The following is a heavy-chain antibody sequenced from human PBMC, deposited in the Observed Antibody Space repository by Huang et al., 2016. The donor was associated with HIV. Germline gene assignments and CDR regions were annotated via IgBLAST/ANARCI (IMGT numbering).Heavy chain of an antibody. CDR2: IRYDGNKK. V-gene: IGHV3-30*02. CDR3: AKDSPTDDYFYMDA. CDR1: GFIFASYG. J-gene: IGHJ6*03. D-gene: IGHD3-3*01. Sequence: QVQLVESGGGVVQPGGSRRLSCTASGFIFASYGMHGVRQAAGKGLEWVAFIRYDGNKKLYAKSVKGRFTISRYDAKNTVYLQMNSLKGEDTAVYYCAKDSPTDDYFYMDAWGKGATVSVYS.